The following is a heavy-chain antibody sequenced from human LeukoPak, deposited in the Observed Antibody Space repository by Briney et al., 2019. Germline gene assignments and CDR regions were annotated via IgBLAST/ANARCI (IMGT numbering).Heavy chain of an antibody. J-gene: IGHJ5*02. V-gene: IGHV4-39*01. CDR1: GASISNSAYY. CDR2: VHYSGST. Sequence: SETLSLSCTVSGASISNSAYYWLWIRQPPGEGLECIGTVHYSGSTFYNPSLNRLVNISVDTSKNQFSLQLSSVTAADTAVYYCARLFFVIDTWGQGTLVTVSS. CDR3: ARLFFVIDT. D-gene: IGHD3-3*01.